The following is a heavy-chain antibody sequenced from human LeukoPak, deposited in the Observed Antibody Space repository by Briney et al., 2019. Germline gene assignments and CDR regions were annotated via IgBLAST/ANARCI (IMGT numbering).Heavy chain of an antibody. J-gene: IGHJ4*02. CDR2: ISSTSVYT. D-gene: IGHD3-3*01. Sequence: PGGSLRLSCAASGFTFNYHCMNWVRQAPGKGLEWLSSISSTSVYTSYADSVKGRFTISRDNAKNSLYLQMNSLRAEDTAVYYCARDVRITIFGVVLGTTHFDYWGQGTLVTVSS. CDR1: GFTFNYHC. CDR3: ARDVRITIFGVVLGTTHFDY. V-gene: IGHV3-21*01.